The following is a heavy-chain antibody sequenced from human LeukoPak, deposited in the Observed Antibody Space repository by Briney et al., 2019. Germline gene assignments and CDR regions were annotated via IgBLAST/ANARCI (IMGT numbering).Heavy chain of an antibody. CDR2: IYHSGSGST. CDR3: AKGDRVGAGGFGYFQN. V-gene: IGHV4-30-2*01. J-gene: IGHJ1*01. D-gene: IGHD1-26*01. CDR1: GGSINSGGHS. Sequence: SQTLSLTCTVSGGSINSGGHSWSWIRQPPGKGLEWIGYIYHSGSGSTYYNPSLKSRVTISIDKSKNQFSLKLNSVTAADTAVYYCAKGDRVGAGGFGYFQNWGQGTLVTVSS.